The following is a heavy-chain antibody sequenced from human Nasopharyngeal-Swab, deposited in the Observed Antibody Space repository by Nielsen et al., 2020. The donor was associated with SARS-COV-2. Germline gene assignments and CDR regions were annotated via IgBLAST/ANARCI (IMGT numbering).Heavy chain of an antibody. Sequence: GESLKISCAASGFTFSSYSMNWVRQAAGKGLEWVSSISSSSSYIYYADSVKGRFTISRDNAKNSLYLQMNSLRAEDTAVYYCARDGDYSGWELTDYWGQGTLVTVSS. D-gene: IGHD1-26*01. CDR3: ARDGDYSGWELTDY. CDR2: ISSSSSYI. V-gene: IGHV3-21*01. CDR1: GFTFSSYS. J-gene: IGHJ4*02.